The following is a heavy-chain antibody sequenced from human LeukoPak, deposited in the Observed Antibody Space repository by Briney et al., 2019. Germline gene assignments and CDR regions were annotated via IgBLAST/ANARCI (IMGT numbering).Heavy chain of an antibody. V-gene: IGHV7-4-1*02. CDR1: GYTFTSYA. D-gene: IGHD4-23*01. CDR2: INTNTGNP. J-gene: IGHJ5*02. Sequence: ASVNVSCKASGYTFTSYAMNWVRQAPGQGLEWMGWINTNTGNPTYAQGFTGRFVFSLDTSVSTAYLQISSLKAEDTAVYYCARDGDYGGTTSRFDPWGQGTLVTVSS. CDR3: ARDGDYGGTTSRFDP.